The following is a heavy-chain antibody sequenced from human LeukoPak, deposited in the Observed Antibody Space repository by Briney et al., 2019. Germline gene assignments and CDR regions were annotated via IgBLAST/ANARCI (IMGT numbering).Heavy chain of an antibody. CDR2: ISGSGGST. J-gene: IGHJ4*02. D-gene: IGHD6-19*01. CDR1: GFTVSSYA. V-gene: IGHV3-23*01. CDR3: AKEITHSSAIDY. Sequence: PAGGSLRLSCAAFGFTVSSYAMSWVRPAPGKGLGWVLGISGSGGSTYYADSAKGRFTISRDNSKNTLYLQMNSLRAEDTAVYYCAKEITHSSAIDYWGQGTLVTVSS.